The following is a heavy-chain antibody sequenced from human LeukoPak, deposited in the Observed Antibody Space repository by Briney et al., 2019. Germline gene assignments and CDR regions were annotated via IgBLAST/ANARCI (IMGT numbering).Heavy chain of an antibody. CDR2: INHSGST. Sequence: PSETLSLPCAVYGGSFSGYYWSWIRQPPGKGLEWIGEINHSGSTNYNPSLKSRVTISVDTSKNQFSLKLSSVTAADTAVYYCASTGIAAAGTGWWFDPWGQGTQVTVSS. V-gene: IGHV4-34*01. CDR1: GGSFSGYY. CDR3: ASTGIAAAGTGWWFDP. J-gene: IGHJ5*02. D-gene: IGHD6-13*01.